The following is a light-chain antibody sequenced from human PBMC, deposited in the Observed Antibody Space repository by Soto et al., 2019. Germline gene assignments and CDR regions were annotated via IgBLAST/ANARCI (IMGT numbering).Light chain of an antibody. V-gene: IGKV1-33*01. CDR2: DAS. Sequence: DIQMTQSPSSLSASVGDRVTITCQASQDISNYLNWYQQKPGKAPKLLIYDASNLETGVPSRFSGSGSGTDFTLSISSVQAGDIATYYCQQYDDLPCTFGQGTKVEIK. CDR3: QQYDDLPCT. J-gene: IGKJ1*01. CDR1: QDISNY.